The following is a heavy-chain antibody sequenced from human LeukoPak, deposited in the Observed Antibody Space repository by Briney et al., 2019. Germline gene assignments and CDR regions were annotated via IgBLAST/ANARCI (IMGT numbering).Heavy chain of an antibody. V-gene: IGHV4-30-4*01. J-gene: IGHJ4*02. CDR3: AREYYDILTGHGGLFDY. Sequence: WIRQPPGKGLEWIGYIYYSGSTSYNPSLKSRVTISIDTSKNQFSLKLSSVTAADTAVYYCAREYYDILTGHGGLFDYWGQGTLVTVSS. D-gene: IGHD3-9*01. CDR2: IYYSGST.